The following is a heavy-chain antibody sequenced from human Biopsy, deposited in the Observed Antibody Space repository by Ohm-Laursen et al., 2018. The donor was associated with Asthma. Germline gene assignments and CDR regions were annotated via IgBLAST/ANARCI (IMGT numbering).Heavy chain of an antibody. Sequence: ASVKVSCKASGYTFINYAIHWVRQAPGQRLEWMGWINAGNGNTKYSQKFQGRVTITRDTSASTAYMELSSLRSEDTAVYYCARTYYDFLTGQVNDAFAIRGQGTMVTVSS. CDR2: INAGNGNT. CDR3: ARTYYDFLTGQVNDAFAI. D-gene: IGHD3-9*01. J-gene: IGHJ3*02. CDR1: GYTFINYA. V-gene: IGHV1-3*01.